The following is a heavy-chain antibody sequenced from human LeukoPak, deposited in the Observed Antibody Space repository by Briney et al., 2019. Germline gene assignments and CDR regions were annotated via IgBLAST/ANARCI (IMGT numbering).Heavy chain of an antibody. CDR2: IYHSGST. CDR3: ARDYHCGGNGCSWVDY. V-gene: IGHV4-30-2*01. Sequence: SQTLSLTCTVSGGSISSGGYYCSWIRQPPGKVLEWIAYIYHSGSTYYNPSLKSRVTVSVDRSKNQFCLTMTSVAAADTAVYYCARDYHCGGNGCSWVDYWGQGTLVTVSS. D-gene: IGHD2-8*01. CDR1: GGSISSGGYY. J-gene: IGHJ4*02.